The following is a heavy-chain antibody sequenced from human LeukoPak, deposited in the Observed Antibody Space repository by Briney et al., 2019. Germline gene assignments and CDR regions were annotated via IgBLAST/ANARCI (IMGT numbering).Heavy chain of an antibody. D-gene: IGHD6-19*01. J-gene: IGHJ4*02. CDR3: AGGAAVAFDY. CDR2: ISSSGST. Sequence: SETLSLTCTVSGGSISSGSYYWTWIRQPAGKGLEWIGRISSSGSTNYNPSLKSRVTISVDTSKNQFSLKLSSMTAADTAVYYCAGGAAVAFDYWGQGTLVTVSS. V-gene: IGHV4-61*02. CDR1: GGSISSGSYY.